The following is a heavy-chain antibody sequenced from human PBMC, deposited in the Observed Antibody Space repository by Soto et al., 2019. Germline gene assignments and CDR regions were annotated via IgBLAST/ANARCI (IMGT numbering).Heavy chain of an antibody. CDR1: GGTFSSYS. CDR2: IIPIFGTA. Sequence: QVQLVQSGAEVKKPGSSVKVSCKASGGTFSSYSINWVRQAPGQGLEWMGEIIPIFGTANYAQKFQGRVTITADESTSTXXMXXXXXXXEXTAAYYCARDGGRHSGGIDYWG. CDR3: ARDGGRHSGGIDY. V-gene: IGHV1-69*01. D-gene: IGHD1-26*01. J-gene: IGHJ4*01.